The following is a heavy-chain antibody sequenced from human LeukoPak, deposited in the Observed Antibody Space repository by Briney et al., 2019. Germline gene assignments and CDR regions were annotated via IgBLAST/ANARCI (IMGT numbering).Heavy chain of an antibody. CDR2: ISGSGGST. CDR1: GFTFSSYA. V-gene: IGHV3-23*01. CDR3: ARDGVGYYYDSSGYPAPGY. Sequence: GGSLRLSCAASGFTFSSYAMSWVRQAPGKGLEWVSAISGSGGSTYYADSVKGRFTISRDNAKNSLYLQMNSLRAEDTAVYYCARDGVGYYYDSSGYPAPGYWGQGTLVTVSS. J-gene: IGHJ4*02. D-gene: IGHD3-22*01.